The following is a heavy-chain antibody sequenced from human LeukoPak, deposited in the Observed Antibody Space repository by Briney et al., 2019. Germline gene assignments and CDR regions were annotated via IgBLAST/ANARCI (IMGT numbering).Heavy chain of an antibody. J-gene: IGHJ4*02. CDR1: GGSISSYY. CDR3: ARRRYSNYIDY. D-gene: IGHD6-13*01. CDR2: IYYSGST. V-gene: IGHV4-39*01. Sequence: SETLSLTCTVSGGSISSYYWGWIRQPPGKGLEWIGSIYYSGSTYYNPSLKSRVTISVDTSKNQFSLKLSSVTAADTAVYYCARRRYSNYIDYWGQGTLVTVSS.